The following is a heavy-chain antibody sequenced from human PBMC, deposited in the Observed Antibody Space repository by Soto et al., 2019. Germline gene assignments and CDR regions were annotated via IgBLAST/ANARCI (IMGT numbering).Heavy chain of an antibody. CDR3: ERHLFSDV. CDR2: FSNSGRT. Sequence: QVQLQESGPGLVKPSETLSLTCTVSGDSITNYYWNWIRQPTGKGLEWIGDFSNSGRTNYNPSLKNQVTIAADTSKNQFFLKLNSVTAADTAVYYCERHLFSDVWGQGTTVTVSS. J-gene: IGHJ6*02. CDR1: GDSITNYY. D-gene: IGHD2-21*01. V-gene: IGHV4-59*08.